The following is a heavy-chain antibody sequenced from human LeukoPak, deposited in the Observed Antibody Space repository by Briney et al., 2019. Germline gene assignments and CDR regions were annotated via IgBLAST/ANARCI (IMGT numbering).Heavy chain of an antibody. Sequence: GGSLRLSCAASGFTFSRYWMHWVRQAPGKGLVWFSRINSDGSSITYADSVKGRFTISRDNAKNTLYLQMNSLRVEDTAVYYCAREGRVSGYDFDCWGQGTLVTVSS. D-gene: IGHD5-12*01. CDR3: AREGRVSGYDFDC. J-gene: IGHJ4*02. V-gene: IGHV3-74*03. CDR1: GFTFSRYW. CDR2: INSDGSSI.